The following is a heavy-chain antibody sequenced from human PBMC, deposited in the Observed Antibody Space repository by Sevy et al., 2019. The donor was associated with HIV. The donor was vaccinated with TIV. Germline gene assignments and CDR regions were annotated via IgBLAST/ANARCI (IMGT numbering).Heavy chain of an antibody. CDR1: GDTFGNYA. Sequence: ASVKVSCKASGDTFGNYAIAWVRQAPGQGLEWMGGIIPVFGSANSAQKFQDRVTITADVSTSTAYMELRSLRSEDTAVYYCARSNPDGYNYSYSDGMDLWGQGTTVTVSS. CDR2: IIPVFGSA. CDR3: ARSNPDGYNYSYSDGMDL. J-gene: IGHJ6*01. V-gene: IGHV1-69*13. D-gene: IGHD1-1*01.